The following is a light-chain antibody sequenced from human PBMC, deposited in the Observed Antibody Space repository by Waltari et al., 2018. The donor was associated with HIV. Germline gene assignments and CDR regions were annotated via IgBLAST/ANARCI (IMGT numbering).Light chain of an antibody. CDR2: EVT. Sequence: QSALTQPPSASESLGQSVTTASPGTTRDVGYYNYCPWYQQYPAKDPTLIIYEVTKRPSGVPDRFSGSKSGTTASLTVSGLQTEDEADYYCSSYADSNDLLFGGGTRLTVL. V-gene: IGLV2-8*01. CDR1: TRDVGYYNY. CDR3: SSYADSNDLL. J-gene: IGLJ2*01.